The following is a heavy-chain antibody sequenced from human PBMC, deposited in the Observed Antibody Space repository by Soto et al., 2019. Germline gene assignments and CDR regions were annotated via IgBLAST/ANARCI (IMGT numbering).Heavy chain of an antibody. J-gene: IGHJ4*02. Sequence: ASVKVSCKASGYTFTGYYMHWVRQAPGQGLEWMGWINPNSGGTNYAQKFQGRVTMTRDTSISTAYMELSRLRSDDTAVYYCARANVVVVAATREYYFDYWGQGTLVTVSS. D-gene: IGHD2-15*01. V-gene: IGHV1-2*02. CDR1: GYTFTGYY. CDR2: INPNSGGT. CDR3: ARANVVVVAATREYYFDY.